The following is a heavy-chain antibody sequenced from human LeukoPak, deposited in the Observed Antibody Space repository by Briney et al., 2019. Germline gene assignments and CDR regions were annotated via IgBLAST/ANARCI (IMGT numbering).Heavy chain of an antibody. CDR3: ARGDGYYFGF. V-gene: IGHV3-7*03. CDR2: IREDGSDD. Sequence: PGGSLRLSCAASGFTFRHYYMNWVRLAPGKGLAWVANIREDGSDDTYEASVKGRFTTSRDNARNSLFLQMNSLRAEDTAVYYCARGDGYYFGFWGQGTPVTVSS. J-gene: IGHJ4*02. CDR1: GFTFRHYY.